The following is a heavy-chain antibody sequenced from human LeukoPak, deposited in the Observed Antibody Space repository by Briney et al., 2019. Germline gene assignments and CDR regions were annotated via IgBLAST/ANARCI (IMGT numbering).Heavy chain of an antibody. J-gene: IGHJ4*02. D-gene: IGHD2-21*01. V-gene: IGHV1-8*01. CDR3: ARVAGNCGGDCYRLVY. CDR2: MNPNSGNT. Sequence: GASVKVSCKASGYTFTTYDINWVRQATRQGLEWMAWMNPNSGNTGYALKFQGRVTMTRNTSISTAYMELSSLRSEDTAVYYCARVAGNCGGDCYRLVYWGQGTLVTVAS. CDR1: GYTFTTYD.